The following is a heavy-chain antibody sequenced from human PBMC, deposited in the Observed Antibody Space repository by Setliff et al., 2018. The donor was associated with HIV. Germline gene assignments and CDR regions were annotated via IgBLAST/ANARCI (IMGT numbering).Heavy chain of an antibody. CDR3: ARDRWELRTYYYYYGMDV. D-gene: IGHD1-26*01. Sequence: ASVKVSCKASGYTFTGYYMYWVRQAPGQGLEWMGWINPNSGGTNYAQKFQGRVTMTRDTSISTAYMELSRLRSDDTAVYYCARDRWELRTYYYYYGMDVWGQGTTVTVSS. CDR1: GYTFTGYY. J-gene: IGHJ6*02. CDR2: INPNSGGT. V-gene: IGHV1-2*02.